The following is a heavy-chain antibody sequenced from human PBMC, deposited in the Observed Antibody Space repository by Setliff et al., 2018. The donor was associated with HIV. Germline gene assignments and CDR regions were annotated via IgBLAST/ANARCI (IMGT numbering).Heavy chain of an antibody. J-gene: IGHJ4*01. CDR2: VYYNGES. CDR3: ASALVGGASPFDY. V-gene: IGHV4-59*11. D-gene: IGHD3-3*01. Sequence: PSETLSLTCTVSGGSMNSHYWSWIRQSPGRGLEWVGYVYYNGESFYNPSLRGRITILQDKSKNQFSLEVRSVTAADTAIYYCASALVGGASPFDYWGQGALVTVSS. CDR1: GGSMNSHY.